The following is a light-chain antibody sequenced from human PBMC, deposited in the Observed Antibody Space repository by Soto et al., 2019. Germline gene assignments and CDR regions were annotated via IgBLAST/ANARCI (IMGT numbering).Light chain of an antibody. CDR3: QQYGSSRIT. CDR1: QSVSSSY. Sequence: EIVLTQPPCTLSLSPGERATLSCGASQSVSSSYLAWYQQKPGQAPRLLIYGASSRATGIPDRFSGSGSGTDFTLTISRLEPEDFAVYYCQQYGSSRITFGQGTRLEIK. J-gene: IGKJ5*01. CDR2: GAS. V-gene: IGKV3-20*01.